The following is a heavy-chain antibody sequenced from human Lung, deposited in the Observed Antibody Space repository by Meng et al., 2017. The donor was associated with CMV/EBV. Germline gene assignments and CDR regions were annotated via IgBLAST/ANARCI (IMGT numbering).Heavy chain of an antibody. CDR2: FVNYVDT. CDR3: ARAPSPQQLVFDY. CDR1: GYAFGSYG. V-gene: IGHV1-18*01. J-gene: IGHJ4*02. Sequence: QSGPKVKQPCAPVMVLCEAFGYAFGSYGFCWVRQGPGKGFGGMGWFVNYVDTYPAPKFQGRVTMTTDTHTNTAFMELRSLTSDDTAVYYCARAPSPQQLVFDYWGQGTLVTVSS. D-gene: IGHD6-13*01.